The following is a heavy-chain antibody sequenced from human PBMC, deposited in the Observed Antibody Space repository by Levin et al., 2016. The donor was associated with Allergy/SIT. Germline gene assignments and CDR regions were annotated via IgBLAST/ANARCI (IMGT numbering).Heavy chain of an antibody. CDR3: ARDTTISGVLITFFDY. Sequence: WVRQAPGQGLEYMGWISAYNANTNYAQKLQGRVTMTTDTSTSTAYMELRSLRSDDTAVYYCARDTTISGVLITFFDYWGQGTLVTVSS. D-gene: IGHD3-3*01. J-gene: IGHJ4*02. V-gene: IGHV1-18*01. CDR2: ISAYNANT.